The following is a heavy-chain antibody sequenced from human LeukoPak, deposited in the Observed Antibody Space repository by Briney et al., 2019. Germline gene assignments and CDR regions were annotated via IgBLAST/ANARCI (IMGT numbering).Heavy chain of an antibody. Sequence: SETLSLTCTVSGGSISSYYWSWIRQPPGKGLEWIGYIYYSGSTNYNPSLKSRVTISVDTSKNQFSLKLSSVTAADTAVYYCAREIADYYDSSGYYDYWGQGTLVTVSS. CDR3: AREIADYYDSSGYYDY. V-gene: IGHV4-59*01. J-gene: IGHJ4*02. CDR2: IYYSGST. D-gene: IGHD3-22*01. CDR1: GGSISSYY.